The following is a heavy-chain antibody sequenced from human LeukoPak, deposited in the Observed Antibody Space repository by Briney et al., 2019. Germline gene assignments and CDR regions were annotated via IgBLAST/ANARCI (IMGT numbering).Heavy chain of an antibody. CDR1: GFTFSSYS. CDR3: ARDLNWTPLGNAFDI. D-gene: IGHD1-1*01. CDR2: ISSSSSYI. V-gene: IGHV3-21*01. Sequence: GGSLRLSCAASGFTFSSYSVNWVRQAPGKGLEWVSSISSSSSYIYYADSVKGRFTISRDNAKNSLYLQMNSLRAEDTAVYYCARDLNWTPLGNAFDIWGQGTMVTVSS. J-gene: IGHJ3*02.